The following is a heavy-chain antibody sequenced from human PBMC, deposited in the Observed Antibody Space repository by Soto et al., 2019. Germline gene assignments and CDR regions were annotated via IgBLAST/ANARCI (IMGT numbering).Heavy chain of an antibody. V-gene: IGHV3-15*01. D-gene: IGHD3-10*01. CDR1: GFTFSNAW. CDR2: IKSKADGGTT. Sequence: EVQLVESGGGLEKPGGSLRLSCEASGFTFSNAWMSWVRQAPGKGLEWVGQIKSKADGGTTDYAAPVKGRFTISRDDSKNTLYLQMNSLDIEDTAVYYCTTATSPRGWGQGTLVTVSS. J-gene: IGHJ4*02. CDR3: TTATSPRG.